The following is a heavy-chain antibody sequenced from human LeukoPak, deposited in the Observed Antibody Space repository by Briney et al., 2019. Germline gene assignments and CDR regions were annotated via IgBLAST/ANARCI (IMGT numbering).Heavy chain of an antibody. J-gene: IGHJ6*03. CDR1: GYTFTTFG. CDR3: ARAVGLTGYSSSWYSGYYYYMDV. D-gene: IGHD6-13*01. Sequence: GASVKVSCKASGYTFTTFGISWVRQAPGQGLEWMGWISAYNGNTNYAQKLQGRVTMTTDTSTSTAYMELRSLRSDDTAVYYCARAVGLTGYSSSWYSGYYYYMDVWGKGTTVTVSS. CDR2: ISAYNGNT. V-gene: IGHV1-18*01.